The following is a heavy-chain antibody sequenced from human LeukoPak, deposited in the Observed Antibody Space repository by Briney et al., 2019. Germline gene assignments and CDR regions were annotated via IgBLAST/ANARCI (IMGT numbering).Heavy chain of an antibody. V-gene: IGHV3-30*04. J-gene: IGHJ3*02. Sequence: GGSLRLSCAASGFTFSSYAMHWVRQAPGKGLEWVAVISYDGSNKYYGDSVKGRFTISRDNSQNTLYLHMNSLRAEGTAVYYCAKERWTTTAFDIWGRGTMVTVSS. CDR3: AKERWTTTAFDI. CDR2: ISYDGSNK. D-gene: IGHD1-14*01. CDR1: GFTFSSYA.